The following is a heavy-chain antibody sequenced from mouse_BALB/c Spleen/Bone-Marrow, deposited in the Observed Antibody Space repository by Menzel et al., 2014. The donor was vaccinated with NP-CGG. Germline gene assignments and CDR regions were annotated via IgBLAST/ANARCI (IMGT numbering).Heavy chain of an antibody. CDR3: AMGVRLYWYFDV. CDR1: GYIFIDYY. CDR2: INPINGDT. Sequence: VQLQQSGPELVKPGASVKMSCKASGYIFIDYYMKRVSHGKSLEWIGDINPINGDTFYNQKFKGKATLTVDRSSSTAYMLLDSLTSEDSAVYYCAMGVRLYWYFDVWGAGTTVTVSS. D-gene: IGHD2-3*01. J-gene: IGHJ1*01. V-gene: IGHV1-26*01.